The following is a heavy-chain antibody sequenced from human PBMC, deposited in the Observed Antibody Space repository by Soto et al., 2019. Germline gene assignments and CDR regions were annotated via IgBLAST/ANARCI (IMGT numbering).Heavy chain of an antibody. D-gene: IGHD2-15*01. CDR1: GFSLSTSGVG. Sequence: QITLKESGPTLVKPTQTLTLTCTFSGFSLSTSGVGVAWIRQPPGKALEWLALIYWDDDKRYRPSLESRLTNTKATTKHQVVLTMTNMDSVDTATDCFADEACGGCSCYACSCSGMDDWGQGTTVTVSS. CDR2: IYWDDDK. J-gene: IGHJ6*02. V-gene: IGHV2-5*02. CDR3: ADEACGGCSCYACSCSGMDD.